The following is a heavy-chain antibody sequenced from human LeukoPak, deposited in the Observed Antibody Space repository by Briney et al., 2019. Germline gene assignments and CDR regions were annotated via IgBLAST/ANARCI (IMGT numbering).Heavy chain of an antibody. Sequence: PGRPLRLSCAASGFTFDDYAMHWVRQAPGKGLEWVSGISWNSGSIGYADSVKGRFTISRDNAKNSLYLQMNSLRAEDTALYYCAKDSSSGYPNWFDPWGQGTLVTVSS. CDR1: GFTFDDYA. V-gene: IGHV3-9*01. CDR2: ISWNSGSI. J-gene: IGHJ5*02. CDR3: AKDSSSGYPNWFDP. D-gene: IGHD3-22*01.